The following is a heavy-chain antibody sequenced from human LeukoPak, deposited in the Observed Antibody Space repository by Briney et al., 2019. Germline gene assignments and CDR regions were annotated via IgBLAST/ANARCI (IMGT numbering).Heavy chain of an antibody. CDR3: ARGRAAVAGYYMDV. CDR2: INTDGTST. V-gene: IGHV3-74*01. D-gene: IGHD6-19*01. J-gene: IGHJ6*03. CDR1: GFTFSSYW. Sequence: GGSLRLSCAASGFTFSSYWMHWLRHAPGKGLVWVSRINTDGTSTTYADSVKGRFTISRDNAKNTLYLQINSLRAEDTAVYYCARGRAAVAGYYMDVWGKGTTVTVSS.